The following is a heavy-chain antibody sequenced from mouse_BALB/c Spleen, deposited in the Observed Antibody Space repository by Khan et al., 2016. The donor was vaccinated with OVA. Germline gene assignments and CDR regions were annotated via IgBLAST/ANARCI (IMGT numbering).Heavy chain of an antibody. V-gene: IGHV1-20*02. CDR1: GYSFTGYF. CDR3: ARKNGGYFNY. Sequence: VQLNESGPELVKPGASVKISCKASGYSFTGYFMNWVMQTHGKSLEWIGRINPHIGETLYNQKFKGKGTLTVDESSRTAYMEIRSLASEDSAVYYFARKNGGYFNYWGQGTTLTVSS. J-gene: IGHJ2*01. D-gene: IGHD1-1*01. CDR2: INPHIGET.